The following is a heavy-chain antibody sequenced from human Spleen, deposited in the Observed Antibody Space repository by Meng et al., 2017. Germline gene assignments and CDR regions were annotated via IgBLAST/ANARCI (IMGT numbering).Heavy chain of an antibody. CDR2: INPKSGDT. J-gene: IGHJ4*02. CDR1: GYNFPDYT. CDR3: ARDEDISAAGKLFGDY. V-gene: IGHV1-2*06. Sequence: VQLAQSGAEVKKPGASVKVSCKPSGYNFPDYTIHWVRRAPGQGLEWMGRINPKSGDTHYAQRFQGRVTMTGDTSISTAYMELSGLRSDDTAVYYCARDEDISAAGKLFGDYWGQGTLVTVSS. D-gene: IGHD6-13*01.